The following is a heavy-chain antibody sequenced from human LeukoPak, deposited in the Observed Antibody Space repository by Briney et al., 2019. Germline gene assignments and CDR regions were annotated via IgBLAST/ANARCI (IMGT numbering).Heavy chain of an antibody. Sequence: GGSLRLSCAASGFTFSSYWMHWVRQAPGKGLVWVSRINSDGSSTSYADSVKGRFTIFRDNAKNTLYLQMNSLGAEDTAVYYCARGFGEYPIDYWGQGTLVTVSS. J-gene: IGHJ4*02. CDR3: ARGFGEYPIDY. CDR1: GFTFSSYW. D-gene: IGHD3-10*01. CDR2: INSDGSST. V-gene: IGHV3-74*01.